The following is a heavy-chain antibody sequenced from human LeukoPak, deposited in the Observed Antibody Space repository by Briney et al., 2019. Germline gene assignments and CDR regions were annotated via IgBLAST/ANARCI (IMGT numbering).Heavy chain of an antibody. V-gene: IGHV4-38-2*02. CDR1: GYSISSGYY. Sequence: SETLSLTCGVSGYSISSGYYWGWIRQPPGKGLEWIGIIHHSGSTYYNPSLKSRVTISVDTSENQFYLKVTSVTAADTAVYHCARDLCCSSNCHEGNWFDPWGQGTLVNVS. CDR3: ARDLCCSSNCHEGNWFDP. J-gene: IGHJ5*02. CDR2: IHHSGST. D-gene: IGHD2-2*01.